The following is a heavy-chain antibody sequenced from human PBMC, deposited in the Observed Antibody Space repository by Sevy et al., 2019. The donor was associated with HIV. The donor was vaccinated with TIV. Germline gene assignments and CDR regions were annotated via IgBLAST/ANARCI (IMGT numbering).Heavy chain of an antibody. CDR2: ISSSSSYI. J-gene: IGHJ4*02. Sequence: GGSLRLSCAASGFTFSGSAIHWVRQAPGKGLEWVSSISSSSSYINYADSVKGRFTISRDNAKNSLYLQMNSLRAEDTAVYYCASLAVAGTGYFDYWGQGTLVTVSS. D-gene: IGHD6-19*01. CDR1: GFTFSGSA. V-gene: IGHV3-21*01. CDR3: ASLAVAGTGYFDY.